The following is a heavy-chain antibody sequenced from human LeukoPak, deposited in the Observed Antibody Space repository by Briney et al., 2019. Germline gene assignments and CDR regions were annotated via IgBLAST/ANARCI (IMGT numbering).Heavy chain of an antibody. CDR3: AIYDSSGYYNY. Sequence: PSETLSLTCTVSGDSINSHHWSWIRQPPGKGLEWIGYIYHSGSTNYNPSLKSRVTISLDTSMNQFSLKLSSVTAADTAVYYCAIYDSSGYYNYWGQGTLVTVSS. CDR1: GDSINSHH. D-gene: IGHD3-22*01. CDR2: IYHSGST. J-gene: IGHJ4*02. V-gene: IGHV4-59*11.